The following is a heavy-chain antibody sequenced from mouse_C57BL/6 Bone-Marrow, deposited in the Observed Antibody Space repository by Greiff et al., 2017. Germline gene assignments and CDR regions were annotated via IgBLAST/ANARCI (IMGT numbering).Heavy chain of an antibody. J-gene: IGHJ2*01. CDR3: VRGNYYFDY. CDR1: GFTFNTYA. CDR2: LRSKSSNYAT. Sequence: EVKLVESGGGLVLPKGSLKLSCAASGFTFNTYAMHWVRQAPGKGLEWVARLRSKSSNYATYHADSVKDSFTISRDDSQSRLYLQMNILRTADTAMYYYVRGNYYFDYWGQGTTLTVAS. V-gene: IGHV10-3*01. D-gene: IGHD2-1*01.